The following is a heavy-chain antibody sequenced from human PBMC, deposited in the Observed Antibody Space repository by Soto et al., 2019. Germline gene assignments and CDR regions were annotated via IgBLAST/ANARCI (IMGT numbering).Heavy chain of an antibody. CDR3: SRGSVARMRSSWYSVDY. CDR1: GGTFSSYA. D-gene: IGHD6-13*01. J-gene: IGHJ4*02. Sequence: QVQLVQSGAEVKKPGSSVKVSCKASGGTFSSYAISWVRQAPGQGLEWMGGIIPIFGTANYAQKFQGRVTITADESTSTAYMELSSLRSEDTAVYYCSRGSVARMRSSWYSVDYWGQGTLVTVSS. CDR2: IIPIFGTA. V-gene: IGHV1-69*01.